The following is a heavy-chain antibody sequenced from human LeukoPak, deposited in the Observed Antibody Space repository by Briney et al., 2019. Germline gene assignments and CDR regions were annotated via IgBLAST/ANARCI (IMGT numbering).Heavy chain of an antibody. Sequence: SETLSLTCTVSGGSISSYYWTWIRQPAGRGLEWIGRIYITESTNYNPSLKSRVTMSVDTSKNQFSLKLNSVTAADTAVYYCARGVGYYGSGSYYYDYWGQGTLVTVSS. V-gene: IGHV4-4*07. CDR3: ARGVGYYGSGSYYYDY. CDR1: GGSISSYY. D-gene: IGHD3-10*01. J-gene: IGHJ4*02. CDR2: IYITEST.